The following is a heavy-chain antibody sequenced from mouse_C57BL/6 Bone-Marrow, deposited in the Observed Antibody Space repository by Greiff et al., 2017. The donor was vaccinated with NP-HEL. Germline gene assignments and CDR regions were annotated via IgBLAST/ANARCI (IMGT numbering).Heavy chain of an antibody. CDR1: GFSLTSYG. V-gene: IGHV2-3*01. CDR3: AKMAGLLRRYFDY. D-gene: IGHD1-1*01. J-gene: IGHJ2*01. Sequence: VQLKESGPGLVAPSQSLSITCTVSGFSLTSYGVSWVRQPPGTGLEWLGVIWGDGSTHYHSALISILSFSMDSSKSQVFLKLNSLQTDDTATYYCAKMAGLLRRYFDYWGQGTTLTVSS. CDR2: IWGDGST.